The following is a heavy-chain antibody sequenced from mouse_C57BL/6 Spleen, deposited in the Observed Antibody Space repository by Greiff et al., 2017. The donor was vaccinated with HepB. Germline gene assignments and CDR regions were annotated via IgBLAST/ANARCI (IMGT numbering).Heavy chain of an antibody. CDR1: GYTFTSYW. D-gene: IGHD3-2*02. V-gene: IGHV1-69*01. J-gene: IGHJ3*01. CDR3: ARGDSSGPTN. Sequence: VQLQQPGAELVMPGASVKLSCKASGYTFTSYWMHWVKQRPGQGLEWIGEIDPSDSYTNYNQKFKGKSTLTVDKSSSTADMQLSSLTSEDSAVYYCARGDSSGPTNWGQGTLVTVSA. CDR2: IDPSDSYT.